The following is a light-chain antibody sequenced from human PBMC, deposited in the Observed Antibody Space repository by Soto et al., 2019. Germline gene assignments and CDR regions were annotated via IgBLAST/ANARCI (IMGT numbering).Light chain of an antibody. CDR2: GAS. J-gene: IGKJ2*01. CDR1: QSVSTY. V-gene: IGKV3-15*01. Sequence: EIVMTQSPATLSVSLGDRATLSCRASQSVSTYLAWYQQKPGQAPRLLIYGASTRATGIPARFSGSGSETDFTLTISSLQSEDCEVYYCQQYDSWPPSYTFGQGTKLEIK. CDR3: QQYDSWPPSYT.